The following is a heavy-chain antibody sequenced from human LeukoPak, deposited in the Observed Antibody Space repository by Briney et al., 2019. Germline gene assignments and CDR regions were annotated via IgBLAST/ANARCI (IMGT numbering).Heavy chain of an antibody. CDR2: INPNSGGT. V-gene: IGHV1-2*04. Sequence: ASVKVSCKASGYTFTGYYMHWVRQAPGQGLEWIGWINPNSGGTNYAQKFQGWVTMTRDTSISTAYMELSRLTSDDTAVYYCASSGSGIAAAGTADYFDYWGQGTLVTVSS. CDR1: GYTFTGYY. CDR3: ASSGSGIAAAGTADYFDY. D-gene: IGHD6-13*01. J-gene: IGHJ4*02.